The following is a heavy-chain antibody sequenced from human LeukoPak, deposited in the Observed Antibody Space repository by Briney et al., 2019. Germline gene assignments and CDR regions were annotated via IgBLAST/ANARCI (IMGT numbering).Heavy chain of an antibody. Sequence: SETLSLTCTISGGSISNYYWSWIRQPPRKGLEWIGYIFYSGSTNYNPSLTSRVTISVDTSKTQFSLKLSSVTAADTAVYYCARDFTKNWFDPWGQGTLVTVSS. J-gene: IGHJ5*02. CDR1: GGSISNYY. CDR3: ARDFTKNWFDP. CDR2: IFYSGST. V-gene: IGHV4-59*12. D-gene: IGHD2-8*01.